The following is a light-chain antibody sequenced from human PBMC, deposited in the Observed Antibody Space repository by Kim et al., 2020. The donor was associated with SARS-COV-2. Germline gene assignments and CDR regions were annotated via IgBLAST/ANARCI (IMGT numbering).Light chain of an antibody. CDR2: STS. V-gene: IGLV7-43*01. CDR1: TGAVTSGYY. J-gene: IGLJ1*01. Sequence: CASSTGAVTSGYYTNWFQQKPGQAPRALIYSTSNKHSWTPARFSGSLLGGKAALTLSGVQPEDEAEYYCLLYYGGAQLLCLSYYVFGTGTKVTVL. CDR3: LLYYGGAQLLCLSYYV.